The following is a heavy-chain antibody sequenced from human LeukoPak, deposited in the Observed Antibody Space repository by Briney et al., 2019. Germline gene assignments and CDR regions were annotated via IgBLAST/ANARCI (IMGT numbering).Heavy chain of an antibody. D-gene: IGHD3-10*01. J-gene: IGHJ4*02. CDR1: GFIFNDYA. CDR3: ARILVYGSGAEAFDY. Sequence: PGGSLRLSCAASGFIFNDYAMHWVRQGPGKGLEWVSGISWNSGGIGYADSVKGRFTISRDNAKNSLYLQMNSLRAEDTAVYYCARILVYGSGAEAFDYWGQGTLVTVSS. CDR2: ISWNSGGI. V-gene: IGHV3-9*01.